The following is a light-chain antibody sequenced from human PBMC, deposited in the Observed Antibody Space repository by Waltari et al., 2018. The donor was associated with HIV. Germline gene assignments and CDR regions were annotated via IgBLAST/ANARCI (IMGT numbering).Light chain of an antibody. V-gene: IGKV3-15*01. CDR3: QQYNSWPPRDT. J-gene: IGKJ2*01. Sequence: EILMTQSPATLSVSPGERATLSCRASQSVSSNLAWYQQKPGQAPRLLVYDASTRATGIPAMFSGSGSGKEFTLTISSLQSEDFAVYYCQQYNSWPPRDTFGQGTKLEIK. CDR2: DAS. CDR1: QSVSSN.